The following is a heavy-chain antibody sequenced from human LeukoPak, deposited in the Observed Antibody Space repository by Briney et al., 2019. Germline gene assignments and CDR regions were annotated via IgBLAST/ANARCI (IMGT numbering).Heavy chain of an antibody. J-gene: IGHJ4*02. V-gene: IGHV4-59*01. Sequence: SETLSLTCTVSGGSISSYYWSWLRQPPGKGLEWLGYIYYSGGTNYNPSLKSRVTISVDTSEIHFSLKLSSVTAADTAVYYCARDRGFGEGGELDYWGQGILVTVSS. CDR3: ARDRGFGEGGELDY. CDR2: IYYSGGT. D-gene: IGHD3-10*01. CDR1: GGSISSYY.